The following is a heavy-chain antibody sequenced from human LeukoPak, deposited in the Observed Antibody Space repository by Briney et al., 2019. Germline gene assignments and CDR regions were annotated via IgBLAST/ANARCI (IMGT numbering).Heavy chain of an antibody. J-gene: IGHJ4*02. CDR2: INRDGSEE. CDR3: ARGELGAAGY. CDR1: GFTFSSYG. V-gene: IGHV3-7*01. Sequence: GGSLRLSCAASGFTFSSYGMHWVRQAPGKGLEWVANINRDGSEEYYVDSVKGRFTISRDNPKNSLYLQMNSLRDEDTAIYYCARGELGAAGYWGQGTLVTVSS. D-gene: IGHD2-15*01.